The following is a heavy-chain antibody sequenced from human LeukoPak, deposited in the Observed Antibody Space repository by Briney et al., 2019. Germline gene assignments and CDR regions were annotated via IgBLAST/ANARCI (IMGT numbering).Heavy chain of an antibody. CDR1: DYSISSGYY. CDR2: INHSGRT. J-gene: IGHJ4*02. CDR3: ARQNYGAAPLRY. D-gene: IGHD4/OR15-4a*01. V-gene: IGHV4-38-2*02. Sequence: SETLSLTCTVSDYSISSGYYWGWIRQPPGKGLEWIGEINHSGRTNYNPSLKSRVTISVDTSKNQFSLKLSSVTAADTAVYYCARQNYGAAPLRYWGQGTLVTVSS.